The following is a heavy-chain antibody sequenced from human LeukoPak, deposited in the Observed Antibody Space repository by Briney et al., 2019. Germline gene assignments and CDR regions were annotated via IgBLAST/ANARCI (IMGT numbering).Heavy chain of an antibody. Sequence: GESLKISCKGSGYKFTNYWIAWVRQMPGQGLEWMGIIYPGDSDTRYSPSFQGQVTISADKSISTAYLQWSSLKASDTAMYYCARQIAVADYYMDVWGKGTTVTVSS. V-gene: IGHV5-51*01. J-gene: IGHJ6*03. D-gene: IGHD6-19*01. CDR1: GYKFTNYW. CDR2: IYPGDSDT. CDR3: ARQIAVADYYMDV.